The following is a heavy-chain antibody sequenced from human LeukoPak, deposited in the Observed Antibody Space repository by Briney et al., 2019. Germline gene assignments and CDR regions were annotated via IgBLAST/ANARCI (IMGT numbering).Heavy chain of an antibody. J-gene: IGHJ4*02. CDR3: ATARNFRFEY. CDR2: MNGEGTTI. Sequence: GGSLRLSCATSGLTFRTTWMHWVRQAPGKELMWVSRMNGEGTTIDYADSVKGRFTVSRDYAKNTLFLQMNNLRTEDTALYFCATARNFRFEYWGQGFLVIVSA. CDR1: GLTFRTTW. V-gene: IGHV3-74*01. D-gene: IGHD1-7*01.